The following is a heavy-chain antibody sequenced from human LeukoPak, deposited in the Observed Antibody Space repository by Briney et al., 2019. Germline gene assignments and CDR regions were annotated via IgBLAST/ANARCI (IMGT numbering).Heavy chain of an antibody. CDR2: ISADSGDR. J-gene: IGHJ6*02. CDR1: GDSFSNYG. Sequence: GASVKVPCKASGDSFSNYGFAWARQAPGQGLEWMGWISADSGDRYYAQNFQHRVTMTTDTSTTTGYMELRSLRSDDTAVYYCASGSYLWGGMDVWGQGTTVTVSS. V-gene: IGHV1-18*01. CDR3: ASGSYLWGGMDV. D-gene: IGHD1-26*01.